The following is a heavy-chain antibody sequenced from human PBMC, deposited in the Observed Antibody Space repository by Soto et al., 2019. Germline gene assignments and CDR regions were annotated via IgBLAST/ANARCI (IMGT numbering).Heavy chain of an antibody. Sequence: SCPTLVNPTETLTLTCTVSGFSLSNARMGVSWIRQPPGKALEWLAHISSNDEKSYSTSLKSRLTISKDTSKSQVVLTMTNMDPVDTATYYCARKRLYDSSGYQPGFDYWGQGTLVTVSS. CDR3: ARKRLYDSSGYQPGFDY. V-gene: IGHV2-26*01. CDR1: GFSLSNARMG. J-gene: IGHJ4*02. CDR2: ISSNDEK. D-gene: IGHD3-22*01.